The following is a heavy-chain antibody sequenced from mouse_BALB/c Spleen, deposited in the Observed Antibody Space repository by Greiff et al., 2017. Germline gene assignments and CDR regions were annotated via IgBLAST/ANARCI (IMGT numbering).Heavy chain of an antibody. D-gene: IGHD2-4*01. CDR1: GFTFSSYG. V-gene: IGHV5-6*01. Sequence: EVKLQESGGDLVKPGGSLKLSCAASGFTFSSYGMSWVRQTPDKRLEWVATISSGGSYTYYPDSVKGRFTISRDNAKNTLYLQMSSLKSEDTAMYYCARQGDYDGYAMDYWGQGTSVTVSS. J-gene: IGHJ4*01. CDR3: ARQGDYDGYAMDY. CDR2: ISSGGSYT.